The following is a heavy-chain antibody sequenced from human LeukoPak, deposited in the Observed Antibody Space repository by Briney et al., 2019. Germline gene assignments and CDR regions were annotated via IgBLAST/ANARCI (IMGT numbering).Heavy chain of an antibody. CDR3: ARRAGGYSHPYDY. Sequence: GGSLRLSCAVSGFTVSGNYMSWIRQAPGKGLEWVSLIYSDDTTLYADSVKGRFTISRDISKDTLYLQMSSLRAEDTAVYYCARRAGGYSHPYDYWGQGVLVTVSS. V-gene: IGHV3-53*01. D-gene: IGHD4-23*01. CDR2: IYSDDTT. CDR1: GFTVSGNY. J-gene: IGHJ4*02.